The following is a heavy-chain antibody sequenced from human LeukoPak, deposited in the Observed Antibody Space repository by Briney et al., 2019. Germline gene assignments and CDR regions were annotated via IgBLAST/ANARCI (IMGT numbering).Heavy chain of an antibody. V-gene: IGHV3-23*01. D-gene: IGHD6-13*01. J-gene: IGHJ4*02. CDR1: GFTFSSYA. Sequence: GGSLRLSCAASGFTFSSYAMSWVRQAPGKGLEWVSAISGSGGSTYYADSVKGRFTISRDTSKNTLYLQMNSLTAEDTAVYYCAREMYSSSWYYFDYWGQGTLVTVSS. CDR3: AREMYSSSWYYFDY. CDR2: ISGSGGST.